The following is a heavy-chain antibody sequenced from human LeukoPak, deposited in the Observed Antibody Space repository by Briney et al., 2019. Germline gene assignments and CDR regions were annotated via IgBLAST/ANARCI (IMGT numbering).Heavy chain of an antibody. V-gene: IGHV4-59*08. CDR1: DGSISNYF. D-gene: IGHD2-8*01. CDR2: IYYTGMT. J-gene: IGHJ4*02. CDR3: ARHGRMVIMSKFSTGIDQ. Sequence: SSETLSLTCTVPDGSISNYFWSWIRQPPGKGLEWIGYIYYTGMTNSNPYLKSRVTISMDTSKNQFSLNLRSVTAADTAIYYCARHGRMVIMSKFSTGIDQWGQGTLVTVSS.